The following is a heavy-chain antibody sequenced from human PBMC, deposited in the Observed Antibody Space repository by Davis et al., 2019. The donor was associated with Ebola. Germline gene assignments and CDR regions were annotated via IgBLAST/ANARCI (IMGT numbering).Heavy chain of an antibody. J-gene: IGHJ4*02. CDR2: IYYSGST. D-gene: IGHD3-3*01. CDR1: GGSFSGYY. V-gene: IGHV4-59*01. Sequence: SETLSLTCAVYGGSFSGYYWSWIRQPPGKGLEWIGYIYYSGSTNYNPSLKSRVTISVDTSKNQFSLKLSSVTAADTAVYYCARVRDFWSGYYTDWGQGTLVTVSS. CDR3: ARVRDFWSGYYTD.